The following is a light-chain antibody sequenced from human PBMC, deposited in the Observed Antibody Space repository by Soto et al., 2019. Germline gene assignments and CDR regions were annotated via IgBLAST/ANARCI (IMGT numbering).Light chain of an antibody. J-gene: IGKJ1*01. CDR3: QQYGRSPRT. CDR1: QSVGSSY. CDR2: GAS. Sequence: EIVLTQSPGTLSLSPGEIATLSFSASQSVGSSYLAWYQQRPGQAPRLLIYGASNRATGIPDRFSGSGSGTDFTLTISRLEPEDFAVYYCQQYGRSPRTFGQGTKVDIK. V-gene: IGKV3-20*01.